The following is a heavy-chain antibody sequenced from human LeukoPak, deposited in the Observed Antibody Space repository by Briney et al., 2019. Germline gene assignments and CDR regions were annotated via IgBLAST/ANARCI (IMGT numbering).Heavy chain of an antibody. CDR1: GFTVSSNY. D-gene: IGHD2-15*01. CDR3: TTDGAWWDRRRAAFDI. J-gene: IGHJ3*02. Sequence: GGSLRLSCAASGFTVSSNYMSWVRQAPGKGLEWVSVIYSGGSTYYADSVKGRFTISRDNSKNTLYLQMNSLRAEDTAVYYCTTDGAWWDRRRAAFDIWGQGTMVTVSS. CDR2: IYSGGST. V-gene: IGHV3-66*01.